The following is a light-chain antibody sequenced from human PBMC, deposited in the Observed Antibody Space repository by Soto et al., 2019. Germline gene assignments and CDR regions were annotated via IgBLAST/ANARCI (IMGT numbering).Light chain of an antibody. CDR2: SNN. CDR1: SSNIGSNT. CDR3: AAWDDSLNGL. Sequence: QSVLTRPPSASGTPGQRVTISCSGSSSNIGSNTVNWYQQLPGTAPKLLIYSNNQRPSGVPDRFSGSKSGASASLAISGLQSEDEADYYCAAWDDSLNGLFGGGTKVTVL. V-gene: IGLV1-44*01. J-gene: IGLJ2*01.